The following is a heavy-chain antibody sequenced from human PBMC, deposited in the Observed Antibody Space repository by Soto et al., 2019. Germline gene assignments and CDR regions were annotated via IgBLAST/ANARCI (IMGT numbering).Heavy chain of an antibody. J-gene: IGHJ4*02. CDR1: GGSISSSSSY. Sequence: QLQLQESGPGLVKPSETLSLTCTVSGGSISSSSSYWGWIRQPPGKGLEWIGSMSYSGSTYHNPSLMSRVTFSVDTTQTQCSLKLTSGTAAYTAVYSCAIHRVPSVYDPIPGCFDSWGQGILVTASS. CDR2: MSYSGST. CDR3: AIHRVPSVYDPIPGCFDS. V-gene: IGHV4-39*01. D-gene: IGHD5-12*01.